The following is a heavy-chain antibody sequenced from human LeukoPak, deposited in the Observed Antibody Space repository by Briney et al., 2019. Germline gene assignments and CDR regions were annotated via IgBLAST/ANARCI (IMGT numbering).Heavy chain of an antibody. J-gene: IGHJ4*02. CDR2: ICYSGST. CDR1: GGSISSSSYY. Sequence: SETLSLTCTVSGGSISSSSYYWGWIRQPPGKGLEWIGSICYSGSTYYNPSLKSRVTISVDTSKNQFSLKLSSVTAADTAVYYCARDSSGGEGDGYNYWGQGTLVTVSS. V-gene: IGHV4-39*02. D-gene: IGHD5-24*01. CDR3: ARDSSGGEGDGYNY.